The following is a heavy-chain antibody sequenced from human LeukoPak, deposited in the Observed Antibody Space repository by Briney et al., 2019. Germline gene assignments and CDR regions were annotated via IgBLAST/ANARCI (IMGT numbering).Heavy chain of an antibody. CDR1: GYSFFAYW. Sequence: GESLKTSCRGSGYSFFAYWIAWVRQMPGKGLEYMGIIYPDDSRARYSPSFQGQVTISVDMSISTAYLQWSSLKASDTAIYFCARFSGPTFAHNRFDPWGQGTLVTVSS. CDR2: IYPDDSRA. D-gene: IGHD2/OR15-2a*01. J-gene: IGHJ5*02. CDR3: ARFSGPTFAHNRFDP. V-gene: IGHV5-51*01.